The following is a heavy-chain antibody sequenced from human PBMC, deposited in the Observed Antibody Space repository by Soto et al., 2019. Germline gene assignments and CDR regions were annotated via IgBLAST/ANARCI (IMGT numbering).Heavy chain of an antibody. V-gene: IGHV3-23*01. CDR3: TTQFFLSSRKPPEDV. J-gene: IGHJ6*02. Sequence: EVRLLESGGGLVQPGGSLRLSCEASGFTFGNYVMTWVRQGPGRGLEWVSALSGSSLNTYYADSVKGRFTISRDNSKNTMYLEMNSLRVDDTAVYYCTTQFFLSSRKPPEDVWGQGTPVAVSS. CDR2: LSGSSLNT. CDR1: GFTFGNYV.